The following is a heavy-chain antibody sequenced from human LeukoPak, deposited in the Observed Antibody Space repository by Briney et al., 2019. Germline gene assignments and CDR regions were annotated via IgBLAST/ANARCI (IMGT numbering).Heavy chain of an antibody. J-gene: IGHJ4*02. D-gene: IGHD5-18*01. CDR3: ARGYGAYSYGSDY. Sequence: SETLSLTCAVYGGSFSGYYWSWIRQPPGKGLEWIGEINRSGSTNYNPSLKSRVTISVDTSKNQFSLKLSSVTAADTAVYYCARGYGAYSYGSDYWGQGTLVTVSS. CDR1: GGSFSGYY. V-gene: IGHV4-34*01. CDR2: INRSGST.